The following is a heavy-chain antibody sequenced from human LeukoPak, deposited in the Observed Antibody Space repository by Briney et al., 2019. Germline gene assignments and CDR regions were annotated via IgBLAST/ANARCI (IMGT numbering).Heavy chain of an antibody. CDR2: IYHSGST. CDR3: ARDRIAAAPLDAFDI. CDR1: GGSISSGGYY. Sequence: SQTLSLTCTVSGGSISSGGYYWSWIRQPPGRGLEWIGYIYHSGSTYYNPSLKSRVTISVDRSRNQFSLKLNSVTAADTAVYYCARDRIAAAPLDAFDIWGQGTMVTVSS. D-gene: IGHD6-13*01. V-gene: IGHV4-30-2*01. J-gene: IGHJ3*02.